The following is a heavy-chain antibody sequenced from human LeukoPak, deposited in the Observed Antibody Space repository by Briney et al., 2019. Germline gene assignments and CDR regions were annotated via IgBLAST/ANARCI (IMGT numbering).Heavy chain of an antibody. J-gene: IGHJ5*02. CDR2: IYSGGST. CDR3: AKYSPKRAAGTSFDP. Sequence: PGGSLRLSCAASGFTVSSNYMSWVRQAPGKGLEWVSMIYSGGSTYYADSVKGRFTISRDNSKNTLDLQMNSLRAEDTAVYYCAKYSPKRAAGTSFDPWGQGTLVTVSS. V-gene: IGHV3-66*01. D-gene: IGHD6-19*01. CDR1: GFTVSSNY.